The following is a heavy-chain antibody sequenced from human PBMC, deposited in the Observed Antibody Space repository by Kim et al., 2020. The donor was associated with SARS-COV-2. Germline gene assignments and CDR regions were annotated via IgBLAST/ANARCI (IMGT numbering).Heavy chain of an antibody. J-gene: IGHJ6*03. CDR1: GYTFTSYG. Sequence: ASVKVSCKASGYTFTSYGISWVRQAPGQGLEWMGWISAYNGNTNYAQKLQGRVTMTTDTSTSTAYMELRSLRSDDTAVYYCARRIAARRYYYYYMDVWGKGTTVTVSS. D-gene: IGHD6-6*01. CDR3: ARRIAARRYYYYYMDV. V-gene: IGHV1-18*01. CDR2: ISAYNGNT.